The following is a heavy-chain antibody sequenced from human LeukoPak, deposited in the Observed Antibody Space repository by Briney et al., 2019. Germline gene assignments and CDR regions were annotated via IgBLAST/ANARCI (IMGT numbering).Heavy chain of an antibody. D-gene: IGHD6-13*01. Sequence: GGSLRLSCAASGFTFSSYSMNWVRQAPGKGLEWVSSISSSSSYIYYADSVKGRFTISRDNAKNSLYLQMSSLRAEDTAVYYCARVQQLVGNWFDPWGQGTLVTVSS. V-gene: IGHV3-21*01. CDR2: ISSSSSYI. CDR3: ARVQQLVGNWFDP. J-gene: IGHJ5*02. CDR1: GFTFSSYS.